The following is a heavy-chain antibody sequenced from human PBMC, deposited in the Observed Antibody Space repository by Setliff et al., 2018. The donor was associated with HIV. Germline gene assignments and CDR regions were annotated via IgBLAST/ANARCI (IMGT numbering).Heavy chain of an antibody. CDR3: ARGFFSGTYHYFDF. Sequence: ASVKVSCKASGYSFSNYGISWVRQAPGQGLEWMGQINPNTGKTKFTQKFQDRVTVTRDTSINTVYMDLVRLRYDDTAIYYCARGFFSGTYHYFDFWGQGSLVTVSS. V-gene: IGHV1-2*06. CDR2: INPNTGKT. CDR1: GYSFSNYG. D-gene: IGHD1-26*01. J-gene: IGHJ4*01.